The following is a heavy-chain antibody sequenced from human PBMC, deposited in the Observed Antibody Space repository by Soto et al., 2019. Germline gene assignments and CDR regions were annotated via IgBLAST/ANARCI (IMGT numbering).Heavy chain of an antibody. CDR1: GFTFSNAW. Sequence: DVQLVESGGGLVRPGGSLRLSCAASGFTFSNAWMYWVRQAPGTGLEWVGRIKTKTDGATTDYAATVQGRFPISKEDSSNTLFLHTTTLRTEDTGVYYFTTDRVVPGAMLDAVDIWCQGTLVTVSS. J-gene: IGHJ3*02. CDR2: IKTKTDGATT. CDR3: TTDRVVPGAMLDAVDI. V-gene: IGHV3-15*07. D-gene: IGHD3-16*01.